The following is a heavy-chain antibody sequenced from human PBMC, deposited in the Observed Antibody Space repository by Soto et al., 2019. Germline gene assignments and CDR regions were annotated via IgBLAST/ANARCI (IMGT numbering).Heavy chain of an antibody. V-gene: IGHV4-34*01. D-gene: IGHD5-18*01. J-gene: IGHJ6*03. Sequence: QVQLQQWGAGLLKPSETLSLTCAVYGGSFSGYYWSWIRQPPGKGLEWIGEINHSGSTNYNPSLKRRVTISVDTSKNQFSLKLSSVTAADTAVYYCARGRRGIQLSKSRSGYYYYMDVWGKGTTVTVSS. CDR3: ARGRRGIQLSKSRSGYYYYMDV. CDR1: GGSFSGYY. CDR2: INHSGST.